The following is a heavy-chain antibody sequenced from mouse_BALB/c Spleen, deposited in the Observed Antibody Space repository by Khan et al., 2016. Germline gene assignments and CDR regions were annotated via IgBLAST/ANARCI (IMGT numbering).Heavy chain of an antibody. CDR1: GYAFSIYW. V-gene: IGHV1-80*01. CDR3: ARSGYGYDD. D-gene: IGHD2-2*01. J-gene: IGHJ2*01. CDR2: IYPGDGDT. Sequence: QVQLQQSGAELVRPGSSVKISCKASGYAFSIYWMNWVKQRPGQGLEWIGQIYPGDGDTDYNGKFKDKATLTADKSSSTAYMQLSSLTSEDSAVYVCARSGYGYDDWGQGTTLTVSS.